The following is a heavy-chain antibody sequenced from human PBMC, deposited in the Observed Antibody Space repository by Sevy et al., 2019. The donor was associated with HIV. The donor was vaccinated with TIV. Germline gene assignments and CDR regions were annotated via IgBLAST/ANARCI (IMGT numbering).Heavy chain of an antibody. CDR3: AKVIGYSGYDSGSDY. CDR1: GFTFSSYA. CDR2: ISGSGGST. Sequence: GGSLRLSCAASGFTFSSYAMSWVRQAPGKGLEWVSAISGSGGSTYYADSVKGRFTISRDNSKNTLYLQMNSLRAEDRAVYYCAKVIGYSGYDSGSDYWGQGTLVTVSS. V-gene: IGHV3-23*01. D-gene: IGHD5-12*01. J-gene: IGHJ4*02.